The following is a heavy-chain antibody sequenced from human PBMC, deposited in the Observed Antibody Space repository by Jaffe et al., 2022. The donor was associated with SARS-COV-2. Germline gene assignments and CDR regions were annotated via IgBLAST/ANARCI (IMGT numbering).Heavy chain of an antibody. CDR1: GFTFDDYA. CDR3: AKIGLTGRRVSAFNL. D-gene: IGHD3-9*01. Sequence: EVQLVESGGGLVQPGRSLRLSCAASGFTFDDYAMHWVRQVPGKGLEWVSGISWNSGYIDYADSVKGRFTISRDNAKNSLYLQMNSLKTEDTALYYCAKIGLTGRRVSAFNLWGQGTMVTVSS. J-gene: IGHJ3*01. CDR2: ISWNSGYI. V-gene: IGHV3-9*01.